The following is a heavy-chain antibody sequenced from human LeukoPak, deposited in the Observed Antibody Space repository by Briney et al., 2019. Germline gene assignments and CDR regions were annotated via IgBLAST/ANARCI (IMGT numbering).Heavy chain of an antibody. V-gene: IGHV4-34*01. CDR3: ARGGFYCGDDCYVDY. CDR2: INRSGST. CDR1: GGSLSYYY. J-gene: IGHJ4*02. Sequence: SETLSLTCAVYGGSLSYYYWSWIRQSPEKGLEWIGEINRSGSTNYNPSLKSRVSISVDTSKNQFSLKLSSVTAADTAVYYCARGGFYCGDDCYVDYWRQGTLVSVSS. D-gene: IGHD2-21*02.